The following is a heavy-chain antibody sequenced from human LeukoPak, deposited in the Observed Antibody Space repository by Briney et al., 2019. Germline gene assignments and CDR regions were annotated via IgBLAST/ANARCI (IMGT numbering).Heavy chain of an antibody. CDR2: ISSSSRYI. V-gene: IGHV3-21*01. J-gene: IGHJ4*02. D-gene: IGHD6-19*01. CDR3: ARVGGSSGWYEDYFDF. CDR1: GFTFSSYT. Sequence: PGGSLRLSCAASGFTFSSYTMNWVRQAPGKGLEWVSSISSSSRYIYYTDSVKGRFTISRDNAKNSLYLQMNSLRVEDTAVYYCARVGGSSGWYEDYFDFWGQGTLVTVSS.